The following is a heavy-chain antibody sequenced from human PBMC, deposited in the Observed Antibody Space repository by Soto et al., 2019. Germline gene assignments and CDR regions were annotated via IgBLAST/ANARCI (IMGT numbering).Heavy chain of an antibody. V-gene: IGHV3-7*03. Sequence: GGSLRLSCEASGFTFSGYWMSWVRQAPGKGLEWVADIKHDGSVKFYVDSVKGRFTISRDNAKKLLYLQMSGLRAEDTALYYCARAPYINAWYRFDLWGQGTLVTVSS. D-gene: IGHD6-13*01. J-gene: IGHJ4*02. CDR1: GFTFSGYW. CDR3: ARAPYINAWYRFDL. CDR2: IKHDGSVK.